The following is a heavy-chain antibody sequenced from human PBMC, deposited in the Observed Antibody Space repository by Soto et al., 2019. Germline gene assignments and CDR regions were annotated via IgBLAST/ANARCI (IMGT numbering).Heavy chain of an antibody. Sequence: EVQLLESGGGLVQPGGSLRLSCAGSGFTFSSYAMSWVRQAPGKGLEWVSGISGRGGTTYYADSVKGRFTISRDNYKSTLYLQMSSRRAEDTDVYYCAKNAVSCTTKIKNFDYWGQGTLVTVSS. CDR1: GFTFSSYA. CDR3: AKNAVSCTTKIKNFDY. CDR2: ISGRGGTT. D-gene: IGHD6-19*01. J-gene: IGHJ4*02. V-gene: IGHV3-23*01.